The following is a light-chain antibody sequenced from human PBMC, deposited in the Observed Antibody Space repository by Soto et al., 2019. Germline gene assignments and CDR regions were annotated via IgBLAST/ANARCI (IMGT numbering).Light chain of an antibody. Sequence: DIVMTQSPATLSVSPGERATLSCRASQRVSSNLAWYQQKPGQPPRLLIYGASTRATGIPARFSGSGSGTEFTLTISSLQAEDFAVYYCQQYNNWPFTFGPGTKVDIK. CDR1: QRVSSN. CDR2: GAS. CDR3: QQYNNWPFT. V-gene: IGKV3-15*01. J-gene: IGKJ3*01.